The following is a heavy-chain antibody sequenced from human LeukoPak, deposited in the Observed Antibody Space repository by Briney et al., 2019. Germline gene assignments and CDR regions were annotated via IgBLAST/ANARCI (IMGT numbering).Heavy chain of an antibody. CDR1: GYTFTSYG. Sequence: GASVKVSCKASGYTFTSYGISWARQAPGQGLEWMGWISAYNGNTNYAQKLQGRVTMTTDTSTSTAYMELRSLRSDDTAVYYCAREADHYYDSSGYHYQSIDYWGQGTLVTVSS. J-gene: IGHJ4*02. CDR2: ISAYNGNT. CDR3: AREADHYYDSSGYHYQSIDY. V-gene: IGHV1-18*01. D-gene: IGHD3-22*01.